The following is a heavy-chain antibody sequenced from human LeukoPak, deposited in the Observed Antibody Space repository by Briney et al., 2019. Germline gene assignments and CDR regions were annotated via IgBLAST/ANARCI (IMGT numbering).Heavy chain of an antibody. Sequence: GGSLRLSCAASGFTFSSYWMHWVRQAPGKGLVWVSRINSDGFSITYADSVKGRFTISRDNAKKTLYLQMNSLRAEDTAFYYCARMYCSGDSCWFDYWGRGTLVTVSS. D-gene: IGHD2-15*01. CDR2: INSDGFSI. J-gene: IGHJ4*02. CDR3: ARMYCSGDSCWFDY. CDR1: GFTFSSYW. V-gene: IGHV3-74*03.